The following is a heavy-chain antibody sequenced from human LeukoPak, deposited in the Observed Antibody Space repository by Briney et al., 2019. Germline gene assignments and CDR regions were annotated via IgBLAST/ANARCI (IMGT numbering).Heavy chain of an antibody. J-gene: IGHJ4*02. Sequence: SETLSLTCTVSGGSISSSSHFWGWIRQPPGKGLEWIGSIYYSGSTYYNPSLKSRVTISIDTSRNQFSLKLSSVTAADTAVYYCARQLDRGLWAFDYWGQGTLVTASS. CDR3: ARQLDRGLWAFDY. V-gene: IGHV4-39*01. D-gene: IGHD7-27*01. CDR2: IYYSGST. CDR1: GGSISSSSHF.